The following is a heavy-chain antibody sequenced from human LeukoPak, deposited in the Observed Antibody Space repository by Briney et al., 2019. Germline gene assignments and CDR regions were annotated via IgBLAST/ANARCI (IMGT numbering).Heavy chain of an antibody. J-gene: IGHJ6*02. Sequence: PGGSLRLSCAASGFTFSNYWMGWVRQAPRQGLEWVANIKQDGSEKNYVDSLKGRFSVSSDNAKNSLYLQMNGLTAEDTAVYYCATWGVNYGMDVWGQGTTVTVSS. V-gene: IGHV3-7*05. CDR2: IKQDGSEK. CDR3: ATWGVNYGMDV. CDR1: GFTFSNYW. D-gene: IGHD7-27*01.